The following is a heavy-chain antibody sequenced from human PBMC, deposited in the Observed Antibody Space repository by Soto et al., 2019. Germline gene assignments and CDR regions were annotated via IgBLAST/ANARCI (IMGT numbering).Heavy chain of an antibody. D-gene: IGHD4-17*01. CDR3: ARDWHGGLAY. J-gene: IGHJ4*02. V-gene: IGHV3-30-3*01. CDR2: ISYDGSNK. Sequence: GGSLRLSSAASVFTFSSYAMHLVRQAQGKGLERVAVISYDGSNKYYADSVKGRFTISRDNSKKTLYLQMKSLRAEDTAVYYCARDWHGGLAYSGQGPLVTVS. CDR1: VFTFSSYA.